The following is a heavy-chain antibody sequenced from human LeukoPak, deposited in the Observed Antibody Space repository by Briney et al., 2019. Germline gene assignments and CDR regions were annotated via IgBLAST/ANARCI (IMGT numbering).Heavy chain of an antibody. J-gene: IGHJ6*02. CDR2: ISSSSSYI. D-gene: IGHD2-2*01. CDR1: GFTFNSYT. CDR3: ARGSGYCTSTSCYVYYYYGMDV. Sequence: GGSLRLSCAASGFTFNSYTMNWVRQAPGKGMEWISSISSSSSYIYYADSVKGRFTISRDNAKNSLYLQMNSLRAEDTAVYFCARGSGYCTSTSCYVYYYYGMDVWGQGTTVTVSS. V-gene: IGHV3-21*01.